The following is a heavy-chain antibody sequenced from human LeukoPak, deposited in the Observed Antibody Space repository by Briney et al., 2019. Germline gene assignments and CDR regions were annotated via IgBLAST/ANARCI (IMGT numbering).Heavy chain of an antibody. J-gene: IGHJ4*02. CDR3: ARVYDYVLGY. CDR1: GGSVSSGSYY. V-gene: IGHV4-61*01. D-gene: IGHD3-16*01. CDR2: IYYSGST. Sequence: SETLSLTCTVSGGSVSSGSYYWSWIWQPPGKGLEWIGYIYYSGSTNYNPSLKSRVTISVDTSKNQFSLKLSSVTAADTAVYYCARVYDYVLGYWGQGTLVTVSS.